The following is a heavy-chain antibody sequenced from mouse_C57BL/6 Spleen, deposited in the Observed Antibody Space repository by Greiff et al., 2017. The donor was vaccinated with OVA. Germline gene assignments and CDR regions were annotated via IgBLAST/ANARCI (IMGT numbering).Heavy chain of an antibody. J-gene: IGHJ1*03. CDR2: IDPEDGDT. CDR1: GFNIKDYY. Sequence: EVKLMESGAELVRPGASVKLSCTASGFNIKDYYMHWVKQRPEQGLEWIGRIDPEDGDTEYAPKFQGKATMTADTSSNTAYLQLSSLTSEDTAVYYCTTVDYGSSYRYFDVWGTGTTVTVSS. CDR3: TTVDYGSSYRYFDV. D-gene: IGHD1-1*01. V-gene: IGHV14-1*01.